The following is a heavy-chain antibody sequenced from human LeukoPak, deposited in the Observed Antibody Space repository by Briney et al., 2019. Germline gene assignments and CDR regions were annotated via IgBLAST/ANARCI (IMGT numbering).Heavy chain of an antibody. V-gene: IGHV4-59*01. CDR1: GGSISSYF. J-gene: IGHJ6*03. Sequence: PSETLSLTCTVSGGSISSYFWSWIRQPPGKGLEWIGYIYYSGNTNYNPSLKSRVTISVDTSKNQFSLKLSSVTAADTAVYYCARVRKVGFPYYYCMDVWGKGTTVTVSS. D-gene: IGHD2/OR15-2a*01. CDR2: IYYSGNT. CDR3: ARVRKVGFPYYYCMDV.